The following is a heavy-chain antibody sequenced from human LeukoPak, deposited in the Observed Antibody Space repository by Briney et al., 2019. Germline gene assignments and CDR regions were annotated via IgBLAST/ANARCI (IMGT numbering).Heavy chain of an antibody. Sequence: ASVKVSCKASGYTXTLYGITWVRQAPGQGLEWVGWISAYNGNTNYAQNLQGRVTMTTDTSTRTAYMELRSLRSDDTAVYFCARDNYGDYGGDYWGQGTLVTVSS. D-gene: IGHD4-17*01. J-gene: IGHJ4*02. CDR3: ARDNYGDYGGDY. V-gene: IGHV1-18*01. CDR2: ISAYNGNT. CDR1: GYTXTLYG.